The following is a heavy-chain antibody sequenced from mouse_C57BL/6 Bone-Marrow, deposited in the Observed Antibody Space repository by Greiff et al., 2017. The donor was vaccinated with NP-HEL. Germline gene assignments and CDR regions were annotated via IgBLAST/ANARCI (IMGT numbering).Heavy chain of an antibody. V-gene: IGHV2-4*01. J-gene: IGHJ4*01. CDR2: IWSGGST. Sequence: VQLQQSGPGLVQPSQSLSITCTVSGFSLTSYGVHWVRQPPGKGLAWLGVIWSGGSTDYNAAFISRLSISKDNSKSQVFFKMNSLQADDTAIYYCAKMTYYSNEMNYWGQGTSVTVSS. CDR3: AKMTYYSNEMNY. D-gene: IGHD2-5*01. CDR1: GFSLTSYG.